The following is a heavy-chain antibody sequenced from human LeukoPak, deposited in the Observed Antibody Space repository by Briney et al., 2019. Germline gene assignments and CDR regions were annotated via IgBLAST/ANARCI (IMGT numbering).Heavy chain of an antibody. D-gene: IGHD3-22*01. CDR1: GGSISSYY. Sequence: SETLSLTCTVSGGSISSYYWSWIRQPPGKGLEWIGYIYYSGSTNYNPSLKSRVTISVDTSKNQFSLKLSSVTAADTAVYYCARGERTTYYHDSSGYYPFDYWGQGTLVTVSS. V-gene: IGHV4-59*01. CDR3: ARGERTTYYHDSSGYYPFDY. CDR2: IYYSGST. J-gene: IGHJ4*02.